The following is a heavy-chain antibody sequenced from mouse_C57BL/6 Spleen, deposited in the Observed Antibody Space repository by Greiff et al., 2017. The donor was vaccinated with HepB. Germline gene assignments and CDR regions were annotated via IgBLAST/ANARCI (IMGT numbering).Heavy chain of an antibody. CDR1: GYTFTSYW. CDR3: ARPLSQLGRDAMDY. D-gene: IGHD4-1*02. V-gene: IGHV1-64*01. J-gene: IGHJ4*01. Sequence: QVQLKQSGAELVKPGASVKLSCKASGYTFTSYWMHWVKQRPGQGLEWIGMIHPNSGSTNYNEKFKSKATLTVDKSSSTAYMQLSSLTSEDSAVYYCARPLSQLGRDAMDYWGQGTSVTVSS. CDR2: IHPNSGST.